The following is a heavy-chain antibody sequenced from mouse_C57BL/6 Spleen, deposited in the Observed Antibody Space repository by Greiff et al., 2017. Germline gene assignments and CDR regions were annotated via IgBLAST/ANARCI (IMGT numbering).Heavy chain of an antibody. D-gene: IGHD2-4*01. Sequence: QVHVKQPGAELVKPGASVKLSCKASGYTFTSYWMHWVKQRPGQGLEWIGMIHPNSGSTNYNEKFKSKATLTVDKSSSTAYMQLSSLTSEDSAVYYCASYYDYLDYWGQGTTLTVSS. J-gene: IGHJ2*01. V-gene: IGHV1-64*01. CDR3: ASYYDYLDY. CDR1: GYTFTSYW. CDR2: IHPNSGST.